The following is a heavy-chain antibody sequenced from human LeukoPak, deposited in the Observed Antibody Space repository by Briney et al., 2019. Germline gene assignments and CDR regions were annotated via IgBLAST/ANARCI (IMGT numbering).Heavy chain of an antibody. D-gene: IGHD3-3*01. CDR2: ISDSGGRT. CDR3: AKAKSPIFSRCWHYFDY. V-gene: IGHV3-23*01. Sequence: PWGSLRLSCAVSRFTFSSYAMTWVRQAPGKGLEWVSSISDSGGRTYYADSVKGRFTISRDNSKTMLHLQMNSLRAEDTAVYYCAKAKSPIFSRCWHYFDYWGQGTQDSVSS. J-gene: IGHJ4*02. CDR1: RFTFSSYA.